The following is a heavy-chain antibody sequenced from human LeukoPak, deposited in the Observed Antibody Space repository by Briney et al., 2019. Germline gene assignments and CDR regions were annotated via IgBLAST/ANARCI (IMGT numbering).Heavy chain of an antibody. J-gene: IGHJ4*02. CDR3: AHIPTVTTSFDY. D-gene: IGHD4-17*01. V-gene: IGHV2-5*02. Sequence: SGPTLVKPTQTLTLTCTFSGFSLSTSGVGVAWIRQPPGKALEWLALVSWDDDKRYSPSLKTRLTITKVTSKNHVVLTMTNMDPVDTATYFCAHIPTVTTSFDYWGQGTLVTVSS. CDR2: VSWDDDK. CDR1: GFSLSTSGVG.